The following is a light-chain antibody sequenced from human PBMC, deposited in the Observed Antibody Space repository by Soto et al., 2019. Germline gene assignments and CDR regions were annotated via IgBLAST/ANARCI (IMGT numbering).Light chain of an antibody. CDR3: QQSYNSPLT. CDR2: AAS. Sequence: DIQLTQSPASLSVSLGERVTITCRASQSVSSYLNWYQQKPGKAPKLLIYAASSWDSGVPSRFSGSGSGTDFTLTISSLEPEDFATYYCQQSYNSPLTFGRGTKVDI. V-gene: IGKV1-39*01. CDR1: QSVSSY. J-gene: IGKJ4*02.